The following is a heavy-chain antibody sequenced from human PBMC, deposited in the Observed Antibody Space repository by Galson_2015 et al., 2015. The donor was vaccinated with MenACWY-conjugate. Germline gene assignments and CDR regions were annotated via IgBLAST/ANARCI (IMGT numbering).Heavy chain of an antibody. D-gene: IGHD2-21*02. J-gene: IGHJ4*02. CDR1: GFTFSNYC. CDR2: IKQNEGGT. CDR3: ARGLATASFSFLDS. V-gene: IGHV3-23*01. Sequence: SLRLSCAASGFTFSNYCMSWVRQAPGKGLEWVSDIKQNEGGTFYADSVKGRFTISRDNSKNTMYLQMNSLRAENTAVYFCARGLATASFSFLDSGAEGILFTVPS.